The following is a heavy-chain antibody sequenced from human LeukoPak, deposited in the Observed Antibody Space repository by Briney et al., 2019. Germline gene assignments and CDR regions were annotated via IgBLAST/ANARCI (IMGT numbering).Heavy chain of an antibody. CDR1: GGSISSYY. Sequence: PSETLSLTCTVSGGSISSYYWSWIRQPAGKGLEWIGRIYTSGSTNYNPSLKSRVTISLDMSENHFSLKLTSVTAADTAVYYCARGQGTVTTHWGQGTLVTVSS. J-gene: IGHJ4*02. CDR2: IYTSGST. CDR3: ARGQGTVTTH. D-gene: IGHD4-17*01. V-gene: IGHV4-4*07.